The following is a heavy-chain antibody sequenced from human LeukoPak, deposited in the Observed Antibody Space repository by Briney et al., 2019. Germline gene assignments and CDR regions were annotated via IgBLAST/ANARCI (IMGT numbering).Heavy chain of an antibody. D-gene: IGHD3-16*01. J-gene: IGHJ4*02. CDR1: GYTFTNYY. CDR2: INPDSGGT. Sequence: GASVKVSCKASGYTFTNYYIHWVRQAPGQGLERMGWINPDSGGTNYAQRFQGRVTMARDTSISTAYMELSRLRSDDTAVYYCARIMMGSFDYWGQGTLVTVSS. CDR3: ARIMMGSFDY. V-gene: IGHV1-2*02.